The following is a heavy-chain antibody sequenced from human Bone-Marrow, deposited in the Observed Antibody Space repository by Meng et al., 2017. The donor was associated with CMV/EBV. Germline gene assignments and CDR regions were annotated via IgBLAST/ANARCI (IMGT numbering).Heavy chain of an antibody. CDR3: TRVLENGYASSIKQY. V-gene: IGHV3-7*01. Sequence: GESLKISCAASGFSFRSYWMSWVRQAPGKGLQWVATIKQDGSEKYYVDSVKGRFTVFRYNAKNSLYLQMISLRAEDTALYYCTRVLENGYASSIKQYWGQGTLVTVSS. J-gene: IGHJ1*01. D-gene: IGHD3-16*01. CDR1: GFSFRSYW. CDR2: IKQDGSEK.